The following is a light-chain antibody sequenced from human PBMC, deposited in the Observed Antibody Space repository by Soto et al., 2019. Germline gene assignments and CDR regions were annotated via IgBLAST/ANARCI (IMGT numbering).Light chain of an antibody. CDR2: DVT. J-gene: IGLJ1*01. Sequence: QSALTQPASVSGSPGQSITISCTGTSSYVGNYNHVSWYQHHPGKAPKLMICDVTNRPSGVSNRFSGSKSGNTASLTISGLRSEDEADYYCSSYTSSSTYVFGTGTKLTVL. V-gene: IGLV2-14*01. CDR1: SSYVGNYNH. CDR3: SSYTSSSTYV.